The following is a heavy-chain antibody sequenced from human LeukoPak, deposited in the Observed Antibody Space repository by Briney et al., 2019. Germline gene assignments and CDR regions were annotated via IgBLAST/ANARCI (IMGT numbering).Heavy chain of an antibody. CDR1: GGSISSGGYY. CDR3: ARLDSSWILDY. D-gene: IGHD6-13*01. V-gene: IGHV4-31*03. J-gene: IGHJ4*02. CDR2: IYYSGST. Sequence: PSETLSLTCTVSGGSISSGGYYWSWIRQHPGKGLEWIGYIYYSGSTYYNPSLKSRVTISVDTSKNQFSLKLSSVTAADTAVYYCARLDSSWILDYWGQGTLVTVSS.